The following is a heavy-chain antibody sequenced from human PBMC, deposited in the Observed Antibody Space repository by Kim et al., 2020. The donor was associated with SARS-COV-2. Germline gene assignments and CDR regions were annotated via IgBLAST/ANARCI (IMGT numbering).Heavy chain of an antibody. Sequence: SYNPSLKSRVTISVDKSKNQFSLKLSSVTAADTAVYYCARAVIAVAAFDYWGQGTLVTVSS. J-gene: IGHJ4*02. CDR3: ARAVIAVAAFDY. D-gene: IGHD6-19*01. V-gene: IGHV4-4*02.